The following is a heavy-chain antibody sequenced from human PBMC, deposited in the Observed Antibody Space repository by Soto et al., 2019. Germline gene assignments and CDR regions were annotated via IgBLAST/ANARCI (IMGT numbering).Heavy chain of an antibody. CDR3: ARESEDLTSNFDY. Sequence: PGGSLRLSCAASGFTFTRYSMNWVRQAPGKGLEWVSSISSNTNYIYYGDSMKGRFTIPRDNAKKSLHLEMNSLRAEDTAVYYCARESEDLTSNFDYWGQGTLVTVSS. CDR1: GFTFTRYS. V-gene: IGHV3-21*01. J-gene: IGHJ4*02. CDR2: ISSNTNYI.